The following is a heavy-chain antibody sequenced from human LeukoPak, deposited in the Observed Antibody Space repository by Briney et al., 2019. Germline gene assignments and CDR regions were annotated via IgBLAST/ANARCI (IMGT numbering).Heavy chain of an antibody. Sequence: GGSLRLSCAASGFTFSGSAMSSVRRTPGKGLEWVSGISGTGDNTLYADSVKGRFTISRDNSKNTLYLEMNSLRAEDTAIYYCAKMKGHPLPKYYMDVWGQGTTVTVSS. J-gene: IGHJ6*01. CDR2: ISGTGDNT. D-gene: IGHD1-26*01. CDR1: GFTFSGSA. V-gene: IGHV3-23*01. CDR3: AKMKGHPLPKYYMDV.